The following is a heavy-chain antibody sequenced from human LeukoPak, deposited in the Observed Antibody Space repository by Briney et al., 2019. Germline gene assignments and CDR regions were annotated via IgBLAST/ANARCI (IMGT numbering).Heavy chain of an antibody. Sequence: GASVKVSCKASGGTFSSYAISWMRQAPGQGLEWMGGIIPIFGTANYAQKFQGRVTITADESTSTAYMELSSLRSEDTAVYYCARDGGPAAAETDYWGQGTLVTVSS. CDR2: IIPIFGTA. CDR3: ARDGGPAAAETDY. D-gene: IGHD2-2*01. V-gene: IGHV1-69*13. CDR1: GGTFSSYA. J-gene: IGHJ4*02.